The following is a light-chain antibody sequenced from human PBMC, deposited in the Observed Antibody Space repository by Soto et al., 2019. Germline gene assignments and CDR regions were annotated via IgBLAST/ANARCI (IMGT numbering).Light chain of an antibody. J-gene: IGLJ2*01. CDR2: EVS. CDR3: SSYTSSHVV. Sequence: QSVLTQPAYVYGSPGQSITISCTGTSSDVGGYNYVSWYQQHQGKAPKLMIYEVSNRPSGVSNRFSGSKSGNTASLTISGLQAEDEADYYCSSYTSSHVVFGGGTKLTVL. V-gene: IGLV2-14*01. CDR1: SSDVGGYNY.